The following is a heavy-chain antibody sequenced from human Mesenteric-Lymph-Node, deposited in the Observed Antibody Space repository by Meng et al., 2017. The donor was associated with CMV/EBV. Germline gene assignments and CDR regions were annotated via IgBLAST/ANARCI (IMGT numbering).Heavy chain of an antibody. D-gene: IGHD2-2*01. CDR3: ARDGGYCSSTSCYPSGLDY. J-gene: IGHJ4*02. V-gene: IGHV4-4*02. CDR1: ISSSNW. Sequence: ISSSNWRSWDRQTPGKGLEWMGEIYHSESTNYNTSLKSRVTISGDKSKEQFSMKLSSVTAADTAVYYCARDGGYCSSTSCYPSGLDYWGQGTLVTVSS. CDR2: IYHSEST.